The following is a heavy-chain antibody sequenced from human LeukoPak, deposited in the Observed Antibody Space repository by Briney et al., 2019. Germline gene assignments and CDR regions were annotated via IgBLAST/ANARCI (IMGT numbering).Heavy chain of an antibody. CDR3: ARSPFSGDDDAFDI. V-gene: IGHV1-45*02. D-gene: IGHD5-12*01. CDR1: GYTFTYRY. CDR2: ITPFNGNT. Sequence: GASVKVSCKASGYTFTYRYLHWVRQAPGQALEWMGWITPFNGNTNYAQQFQDRVTITRDRTRNTVYMELNSLRFEDTAMYYCARSPFSGDDDAFDIWGQGTMVTVSS. J-gene: IGHJ3*02.